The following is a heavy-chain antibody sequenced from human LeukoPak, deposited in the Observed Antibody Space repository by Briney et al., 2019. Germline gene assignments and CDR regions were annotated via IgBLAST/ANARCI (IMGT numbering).Heavy chain of an antibody. CDR2: IYYSGST. V-gene: IGHV4-59*08. D-gene: IGHD2-15*01. CDR1: GGSISNYY. J-gene: IGHJ4*02. Sequence: SETLSLTCTVSGGSISNYYWSWIRQPPGKGLEWIGYIYYSGSTTSNPSLKSRVTISVDTSKNQFSLKLNSVTAADTAVYYCARGTPIVVVVAATFDYWGQGTLVTVSS. CDR3: ARGTPIVVVVAATFDY.